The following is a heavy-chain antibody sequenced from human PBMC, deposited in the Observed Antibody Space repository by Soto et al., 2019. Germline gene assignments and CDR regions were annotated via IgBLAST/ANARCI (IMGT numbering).Heavy chain of an antibody. D-gene: IGHD6-19*01. V-gene: IGHV3-30-3*01. J-gene: IGHJ4*02. CDR2: ISYDGYNK. CDR3: ARALGTDWYWEVDY. CDR1: GFTFSSFA. Sequence: PGGSLRLSCAASGFTFSSFALHWVRQAPGKGLEWVGVISYDGYNKYYADSVRGRFTISRDNSKNTLYLQMNSLITEDTAVYYCARALGTDWYWEVDYWGQGTLVTVSS.